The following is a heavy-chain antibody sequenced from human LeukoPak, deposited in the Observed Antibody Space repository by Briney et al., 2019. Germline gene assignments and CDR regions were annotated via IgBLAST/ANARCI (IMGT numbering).Heavy chain of an antibody. J-gene: IGHJ3*01. D-gene: IGHD4-17*01. CDR3: ARPNSEWTTAGGFDL. CDR2: IYPDDSDT. Sequence: AGESLKISCKGSGYSFTNYWIGWVRQMPGEGLEWMGIIYPDDSDTRYSPSFQGQVTISADKSISTAYLQWSSLKASDTAIYYCARPNSEWTTAGGFDLWGQGTLVTVSS. CDR1: GYSFTNYW. V-gene: IGHV5-51*01.